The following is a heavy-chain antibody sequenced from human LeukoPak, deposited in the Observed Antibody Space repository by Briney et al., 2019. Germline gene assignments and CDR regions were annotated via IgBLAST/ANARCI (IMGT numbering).Heavy chain of an antibody. D-gene: IGHD6-13*01. V-gene: IGHV2-5*02. Sequence: ESGPTLVNPTQTLTLTCTFSGFSLSTSGVGVGWIRQPPGKALEWLALIYWDDDKRYSPSLESRLTITKDTSKNQVVLTMTNMDPVDTATYYCALNGYSSSWYPYDAFDIWGQGTMVTVSS. CDR3: ALNGYSSSWYPYDAFDI. CDR2: IYWDDDK. J-gene: IGHJ3*02. CDR1: GFSLSTSGVG.